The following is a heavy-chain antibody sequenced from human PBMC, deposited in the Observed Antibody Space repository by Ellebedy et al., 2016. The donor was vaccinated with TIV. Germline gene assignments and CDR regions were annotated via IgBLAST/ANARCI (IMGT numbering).Heavy chain of an antibody. CDR3: AKHHYGDYDYFDY. CDR2: IYSGGST. J-gene: IGHJ4*02. Sequence: GESLKISCAASGFTVSSNYMSWVRQAPGKGLEWVSVIYSGGSTYYADSVKDRFTISRHNSKNTLYLQMNSLRAEDTAVYYCAKHHYGDYDYFDYWGQGTLVTVSS. CDR1: GFTVSSNY. D-gene: IGHD4-17*01. V-gene: IGHV3-53*01.